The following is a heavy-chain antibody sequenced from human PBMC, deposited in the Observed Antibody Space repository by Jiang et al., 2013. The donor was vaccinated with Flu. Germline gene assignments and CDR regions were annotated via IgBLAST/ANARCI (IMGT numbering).Heavy chain of an antibody. J-gene: IGHJ6*02. Sequence: HWVRQAPRTRALSGWEGVNPHSGGTHYAQNFTRAGSTMTRDTSINTAYMELSSLRSDDTAVYFCAVDVFYTHAADTWTVYGMDVWGQGTTVTVS. D-gene: IGHD2-15*01. CDR3: AVDVFYTHAADTWTVYGMDV. CDR2: VNPHSGGT. V-gene: IGHV1-2*02.